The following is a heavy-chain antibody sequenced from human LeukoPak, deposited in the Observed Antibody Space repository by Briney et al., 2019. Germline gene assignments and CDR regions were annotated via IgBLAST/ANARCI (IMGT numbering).Heavy chain of an antibody. Sequence: SVKVSCKASGYTFTDYYMHWVRQAPGQGLEWMGRINPYSGGTNYAQKFQGRVTMTRDTSISTAYMELSRLKSDDTAVYYCAGDYSSGWYVYWGQGTLVTVSS. J-gene: IGHJ4*02. CDR1: GYTFTDYY. V-gene: IGHV1-2*06. D-gene: IGHD6-19*01. CDR3: AGDYSSGWYVY. CDR2: INPYSGGT.